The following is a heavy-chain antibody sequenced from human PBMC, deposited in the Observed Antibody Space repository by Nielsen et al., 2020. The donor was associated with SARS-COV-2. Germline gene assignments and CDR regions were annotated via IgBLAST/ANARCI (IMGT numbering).Heavy chain of an antibody. D-gene: IGHD4-23*01. V-gene: IGHV3-23*01. Sequence: GESLKISCAASGFTFSSYAMSWVRQAPGKGLEWVSAISGSGGSTYYADSVKGRFTISRDNSKNTLYLQMNSLRAEDTAVYYCAKVDSNSLVYWGQGTLVTVSS. J-gene: IGHJ4*02. CDR3: AKVDSNSLVY. CDR1: GFTFSSYA. CDR2: ISGSGGST.